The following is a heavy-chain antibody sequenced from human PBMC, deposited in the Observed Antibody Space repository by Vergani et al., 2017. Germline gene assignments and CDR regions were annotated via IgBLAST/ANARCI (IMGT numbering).Heavy chain of an antibody. CDR1: FDSIRNLY. J-gene: IGHJ5*02. D-gene: IGHD1-1*01. Sequence: QVQLQESGPGLVKSSETLSLTCSVSFDSIRNLYCNWIRQPPGKGLEWIGSIHYSENTNYNPSLKTRVTISVDTSKNQFSLTLTSVTAADTAVYYCASDTHSVQRAYRWGQGILVTVTS. CDR3: ASDTHSVQRAYR. V-gene: IGHV4-59*11. CDR2: IHYSENT.